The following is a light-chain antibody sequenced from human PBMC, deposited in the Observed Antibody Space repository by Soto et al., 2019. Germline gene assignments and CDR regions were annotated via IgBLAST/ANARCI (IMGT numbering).Light chain of an antibody. V-gene: IGLV2-14*01. CDR2: DVS. Sequence: QSVLTQPASVSGSPGQSITISCTGTSSDVGGYNYVSWYQQHPGKAPKLMIYDVSNRPSGVSNRFSGSKSGNTASLTISGLQAEDEADYYCSSYTSSSLHVVFGGGTSLTVL. CDR3: SSYTSSSLHVV. J-gene: IGLJ2*01. CDR1: SSDVGGYNY.